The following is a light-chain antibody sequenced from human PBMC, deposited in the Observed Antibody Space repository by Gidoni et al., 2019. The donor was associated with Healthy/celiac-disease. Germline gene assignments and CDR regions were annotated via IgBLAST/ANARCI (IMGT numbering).Light chain of an antibody. J-gene: IGLJ2*01. Sequence: QSALTQPRSVSGSPGQSVTISCTGTSSDVGGYNYVSWYHQHPGKAPKLMMYDVSKRPSGVPDRFSGSKSGNTASLTISGLQAEDEADYYCCSYAGSYTVVFGGGTKLTVL. CDR2: DVS. V-gene: IGLV2-11*01. CDR1: SSDVGGYNY. CDR3: CSYAGSYTVV.